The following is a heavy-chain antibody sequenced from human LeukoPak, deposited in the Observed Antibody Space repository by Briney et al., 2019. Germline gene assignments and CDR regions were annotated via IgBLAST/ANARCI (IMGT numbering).Heavy chain of an antibody. CDR1: GFTFSSYG. CDR2: ISYDGSNK. D-gene: IGHD4-23*01. Sequence: PGRSLRLSCAASGFTFSSYGMHWVRQAPGKGLEWVAVISYDGSNKYYADSVKGRFTISRDNSKNTLYLQMNSLRAEDTAVYYCAMAFIRTTTVVTPCDYWGQGTLVTVSS. V-gene: IGHV3-30*03. CDR3: AMAFIRTTTVVTPCDY. J-gene: IGHJ4*02.